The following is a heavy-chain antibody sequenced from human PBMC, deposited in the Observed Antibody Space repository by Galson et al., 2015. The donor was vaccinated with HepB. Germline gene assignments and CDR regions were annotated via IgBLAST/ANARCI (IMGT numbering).Heavy chain of an antibody. D-gene: IGHD2-15*01. J-gene: IGHJ3*02. CDR2: INAGNGNT. CDR3: VLSHLLDGFDI. CDR1: GYTFTTSS. Sequence: SVKVSCKASGYTFTTSSMHWVRQAPGQRPEWTGWINAGNGNTKYPQSFQGRVSITRDTSASTAYMELSSLRSEDTAVYYCVLSHLLDGFDIWGQGTMVTVSS. V-gene: IGHV1-3*01.